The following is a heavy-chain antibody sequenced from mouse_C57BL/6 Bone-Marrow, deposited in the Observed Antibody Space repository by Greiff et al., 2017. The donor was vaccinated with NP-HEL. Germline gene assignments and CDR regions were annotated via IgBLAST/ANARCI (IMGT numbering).Heavy chain of an antibody. CDR1: GFTFSSYA. J-gene: IGHJ1*03. CDR3: ARGGWWYFDV. Sequence: EVHLVESGGGLVKPGGSLKLSCAASGFTFSSYAMSWVRQTPEKRLEWVATISDGGSYTYYPDNVKGRFTISRDNAKNNLYLQMSHLKSEDTAMYYCARGGWWYFDVWGTGTTVTVSS. D-gene: IGHD1-1*02. CDR2: ISDGGSYT. V-gene: IGHV5-4*01.